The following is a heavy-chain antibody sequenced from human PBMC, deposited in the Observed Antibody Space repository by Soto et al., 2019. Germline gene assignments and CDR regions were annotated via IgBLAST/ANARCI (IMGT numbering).Heavy chain of an antibody. J-gene: IGHJ4*02. D-gene: IGHD3-3*01. CDR1: GFTFSSYA. CDR3: AKDEYRFLPTPLDY. CDR2: ISGSGGST. Sequence: LRLSCAASGFTFSSYAMSWVRQAPGKGLEWVSAISGSGGSTYYADSVKGRFTISRDNSKNTLYLQMNSLRAEDTAVYYCAKDEYRFLPTPLDYWGQGTLVTVSS. V-gene: IGHV3-23*01.